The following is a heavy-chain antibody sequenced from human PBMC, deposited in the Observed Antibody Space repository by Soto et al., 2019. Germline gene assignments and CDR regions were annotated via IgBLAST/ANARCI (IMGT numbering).Heavy chain of an antibody. CDR2: IYWDDDK. V-gene: IGHV2-5*02. CDR3: AHSITMVRGVIIGWFDP. D-gene: IGHD3-10*01. Sequence: QITLKESGPTLVKPTQTLTLTCTFSGFSLSTSGVGVGWIRQPPGKALEWLALIYWDDDKRYSPSLKSRLTITKETSKIQVVLTMTNMDPVDTATYYCAHSITMVRGVIIGWFDPWGQGTLVTVSS. CDR1: GFSLSTSGVG. J-gene: IGHJ5*02.